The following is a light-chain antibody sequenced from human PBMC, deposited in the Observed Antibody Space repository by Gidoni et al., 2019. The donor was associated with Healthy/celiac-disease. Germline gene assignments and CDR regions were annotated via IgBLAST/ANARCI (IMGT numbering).Light chain of an antibody. CDR3: QQYNSYVYT. CDR2: KAS. V-gene: IGKV1-5*03. CDR1: QSISSW. J-gene: IGKJ2*01. Sequence: DIQMTQSPSTLSASVGDRVTITCRASQSISSWLAWYQQKPGKAPMLLLYKASSLESGVPSRFSGSGSATEFTLTISSLQPDDFATYYCQQYNSYVYTFGQGTKLEIK.